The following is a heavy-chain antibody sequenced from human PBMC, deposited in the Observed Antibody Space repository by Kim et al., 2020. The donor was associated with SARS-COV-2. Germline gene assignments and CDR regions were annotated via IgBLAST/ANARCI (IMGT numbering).Heavy chain of an antibody. V-gene: IGHV1-8*01. J-gene: IGHJ4*02. CDR2: MNPNSGNT. Sequence: ASVKVSCKASGYTFTSYDINWVRQATGQGLEWMGWMNPNSGNTGYAQKFQGRVTMTRNTSISTAYMELSSLRSEDTAVYYCARGPGRSGRASTPPFDYWGQGTLVTVSS. D-gene: IGHD2-15*01. CDR3: ARGPGRSGRASTPPFDY. CDR1: GYTFTSYD.